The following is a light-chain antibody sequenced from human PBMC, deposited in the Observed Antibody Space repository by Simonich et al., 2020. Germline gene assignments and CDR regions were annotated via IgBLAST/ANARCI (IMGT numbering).Light chain of an antibody. V-gene: IGKV3-15*01. Sequence: EIVMTQSPATLSVSPGERATLSCRASQSVSSNLAWYQQKPGQAPRLLISGASTRATGIPAMFSGSGSGTDFTLTISSLEPEDFAVYYCQQRSNWPPELTFGGGTKVEIK. CDR1: QSVSSN. J-gene: IGKJ4*01. CDR3: QQRSNWPPELT. CDR2: GAS.